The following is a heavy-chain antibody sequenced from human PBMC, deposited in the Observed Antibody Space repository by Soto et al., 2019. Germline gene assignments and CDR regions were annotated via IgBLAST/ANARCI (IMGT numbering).Heavy chain of an antibody. D-gene: IGHD5-12*01. CDR3: ARDQARYETYFDY. CDR2: INAGNGNT. J-gene: IGHJ4*02. Sequence: ASVKVSCKASGYTFTSYAMHWVRQAPGQRLEWMGWINAGNGNTKYSQKFQGRVTITRDTSASTAYMELSSLRSEDTAVYYCARDQARYETYFDYWGQGXLVTVS. CDR1: GYTFTSYA. V-gene: IGHV1-3*01.